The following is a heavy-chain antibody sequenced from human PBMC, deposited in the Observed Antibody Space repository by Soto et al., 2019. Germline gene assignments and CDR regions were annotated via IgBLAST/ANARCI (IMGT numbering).Heavy chain of an antibody. J-gene: IGHJ4*02. CDR2: ISSSSSTI. CDR1: GFTFSSYS. CDR3: ARGVQRYASDY. D-gene: IGHD3-16*01. V-gene: IGHV3-48*01. Sequence: EVQLVESGGGLVQPGGSLRLSCAASGFTFSSYSMNWVRQAPGKGLEWVSYISSSSSTIYYADSVKGRFTISRDNAKNSLYLQMNSLRAEATAVYYCARGVQRYASDYWGQGTLVTVSS.